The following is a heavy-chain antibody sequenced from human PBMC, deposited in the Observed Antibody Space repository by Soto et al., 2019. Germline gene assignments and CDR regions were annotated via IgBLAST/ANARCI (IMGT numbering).Heavy chain of an antibody. CDR3: AREGSGVFGVHHDAFDI. D-gene: IGHD3-3*01. V-gene: IGHV1-69*06. J-gene: IGHJ3*02. CDR2: IIPIFGTA. Sequence: GASVRVSCNASGGTFSSYAISWVRQAPGEGLEWMGGIIPIFGTANYAQKFQGRVTITADKSTSTAYMELNSLRAEDTAVYYCAREGSGVFGVHHDAFDIWGQGTMVTVSS. CDR1: GGTFSSYA.